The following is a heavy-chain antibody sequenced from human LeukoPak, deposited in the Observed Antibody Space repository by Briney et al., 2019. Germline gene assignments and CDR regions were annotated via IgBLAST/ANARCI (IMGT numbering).Heavy chain of an antibody. CDR1: GGSISSYS. V-gene: IGHV4-59*01. D-gene: IGHD3-9*01. CDR3: ARLRPDYDILTGFPMDV. Sequence: KTSETLSLTCSVSGGSISSYSWSWIRQPPGKGLEWIGYIYYSGSTNYNPPLKRRVTQSVDTSKNQFSLKLSSVTAVDTAVYYCARLRPDYDILTGFPMDVWGPGTTVTVSS. J-gene: IGHJ6*02. CDR2: IYYSGST.